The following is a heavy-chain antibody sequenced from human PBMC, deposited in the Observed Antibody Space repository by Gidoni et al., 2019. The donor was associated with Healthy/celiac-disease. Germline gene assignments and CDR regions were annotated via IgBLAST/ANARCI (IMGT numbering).Heavy chain of an antibody. Sequence: EVQLVESGGGLVKPGGSLRLSCAASGFTFSSYSMNWVRQAPGKGLEWVSSISSSSSYIYYADSVKGRFTISRDNAKNSLYLQMNSLRAEDTAVYYCAREPSDSFGMDVWGQGTTVTVSS. J-gene: IGHJ6*02. CDR3: AREPSDSFGMDV. CDR2: ISSSSSYI. V-gene: IGHV3-21*01. CDR1: GFTFSSYS.